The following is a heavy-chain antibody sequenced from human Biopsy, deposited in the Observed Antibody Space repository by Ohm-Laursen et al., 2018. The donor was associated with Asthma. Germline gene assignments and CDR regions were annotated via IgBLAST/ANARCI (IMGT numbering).Heavy chain of an antibody. V-gene: IGHV3-30-3*01. J-gene: IGHJ4*02. CDR2: ISYDGSNK. D-gene: IGHD3-16*02. CDR3: ARDLPPTNHLGELSEGFDY. CDR1: GFTFSSYA. Sequence: SLRLSCSASGFTFSSYAMHWVRQAPGKGLEWVAVISYDGSNKYYADSVKGRFTISRDNSKNTLYLQMNSLRAEDTAVYYCARDLPPTNHLGELSEGFDYWGQGTLVTVSS.